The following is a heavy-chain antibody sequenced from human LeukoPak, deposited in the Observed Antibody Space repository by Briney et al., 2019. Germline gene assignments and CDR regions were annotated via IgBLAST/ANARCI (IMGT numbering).Heavy chain of an antibody. CDR3: ARIPYGKIDY. J-gene: IGHJ4*02. CDR1: GYSISSGYY. Sequence: KSSETLSLTCTVSGYSISSGYYWGWIRQPPGKGLEWIGSIYHSGSTYYNPSLKSRVTISVDTSKNQFSLKLSSVTAADTAVYYCARIPYGKIDYWGQGTLVTVSS. V-gene: IGHV4-38-2*02. CDR2: IYHSGST. D-gene: IGHD4-17*01.